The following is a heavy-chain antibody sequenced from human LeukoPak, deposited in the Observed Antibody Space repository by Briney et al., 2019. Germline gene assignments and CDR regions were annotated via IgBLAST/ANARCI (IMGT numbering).Heavy chain of an antibody. V-gene: IGHV4-59*01. Sequence: SETLSLTCTVSGGSISSYYQSWIRQPPGKGLEWIGYIYYSGSTNYNPSLKSRVTISVDTSKNQFSLKLSSVTAADTAVYYCARDRYGYSDYWGQGTLVTVSS. J-gene: IGHJ4*02. CDR3: ARDRYGYSDY. D-gene: IGHD5-24*01. CDR2: IYYSGST. CDR1: GGSISSYY.